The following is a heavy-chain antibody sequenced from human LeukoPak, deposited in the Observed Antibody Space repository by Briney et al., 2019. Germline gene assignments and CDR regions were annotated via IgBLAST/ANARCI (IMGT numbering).Heavy chain of an antibody. CDR3: AREVPALGFDY. CDR2: ISSSSSNI. Sequence: GGSLRLSCAASGFTFSSYSMNWVRQAPGKGLEWVSSISSSSSNIYYADSVKGRFTISRDNAKNSLYLQMNSLRAEDTAVYYCAREVPALGFDYWGQGTLVTVSS. CDR1: GFTFSSYS. D-gene: IGHD2-2*01. V-gene: IGHV3-21*01. J-gene: IGHJ4*02.